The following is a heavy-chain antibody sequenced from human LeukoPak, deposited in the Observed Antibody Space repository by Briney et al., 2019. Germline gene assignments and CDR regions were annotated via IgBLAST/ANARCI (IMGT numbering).Heavy chain of an antibody. V-gene: IGHV3-21*01. CDR3: ARALVERGYSYGRSDY. CDR1: GFTFSSYS. D-gene: IGHD5-18*01. Sequence: GGSLRLSCVASGFTFSSYSMNWVRQAPGKGLEWVSSISSSSSYKYYADSVKGRFTISRDNAKNSLYLQMNSLRAEDTAVYYCARALVERGYSYGRSDYWGQGTLVTVSS. J-gene: IGHJ4*02. CDR2: ISSSSSYK.